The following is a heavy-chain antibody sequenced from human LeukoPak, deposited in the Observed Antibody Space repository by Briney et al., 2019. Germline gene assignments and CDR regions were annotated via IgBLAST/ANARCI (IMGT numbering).Heavy chain of an antibody. V-gene: IGHV3-30*14. J-gene: IGHJ5*02. Sequence: PGGSLRLSCAASGFTFSQFAVHWVRQAPGKGLEWVADISHDGRNTYYADSVKGRFTISRDNSKNTLYLQMNSLRAEDTAVYYCARDQSEGDWYPSGWFDPWGQGTLVTVSS. CDR3: ARDQSEGDWYPSGWFDP. D-gene: IGHD6-19*01. CDR2: ISHDGRNT. CDR1: GFTFSQFA.